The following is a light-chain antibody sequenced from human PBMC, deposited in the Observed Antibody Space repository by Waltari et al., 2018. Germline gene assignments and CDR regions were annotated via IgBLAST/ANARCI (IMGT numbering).Light chain of an antibody. CDR2: GST. V-gene: IGLV1-40*01. CDR3: QSYDTSLSVV. CDR1: GSNIGAAYD. Sequence: QSVLTQPPSVSGAPGQKVTISCTGSGSNIGAAYDVHWYQQLPRAAPKPLIYGSTSRPLGVPDRFFGSTSGTSASLAITGLQAEDEGDYYCQSYDTSLSVVFGGGTKLTVL. J-gene: IGLJ3*02.